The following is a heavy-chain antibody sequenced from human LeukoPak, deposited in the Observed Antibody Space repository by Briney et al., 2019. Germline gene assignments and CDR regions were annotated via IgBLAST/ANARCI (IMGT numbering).Heavy chain of an antibody. Sequence: GGSLRLSCTASGFTFTSYSMNWVRQAPGKGLEWVSSISSSSSYIYYADSVKGRFTISRDNAKNSLYLQMNSLRAEDTAVYYCARGIAAAGTNWFDPWGQGTLVTVSS. D-gene: IGHD6-13*01. J-gene: IGHJ5*02. CDR3: ARGIAAAGTNWFDP. CDR2: ISSSSSYI. CDR1: GFTFTSYS. V-gene: IGHV3-21*01.